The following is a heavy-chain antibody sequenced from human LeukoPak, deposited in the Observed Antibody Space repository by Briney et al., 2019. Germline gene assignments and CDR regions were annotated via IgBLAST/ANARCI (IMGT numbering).Heavy chain of an antibody. CDR1: GGSISSYY. CDR2: IYYSGST. Sequence: SETLSLTCTVPGGSISSYYWSWIRQPAGKGLEWIGYIYYSGSTNYNPSLKSRVTISVDTSKNQFSLKLSSVTAADTAVYYCARVLGYCSGGSCYGYFDYWGQGTLVTVSS. D-gene: IGHD2-15*01. J-gene: IGHJ4*02. V-gene: IGHV4-59*01. CDR3: ARVLGYCSGGSCYGYFDY.